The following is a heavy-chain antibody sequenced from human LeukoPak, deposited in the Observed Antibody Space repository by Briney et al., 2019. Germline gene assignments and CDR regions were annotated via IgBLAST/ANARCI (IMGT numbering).Heavy chain of an antibody. CDR1: GGSTSSYY. CDR3: ARDHGYSYGFFDY. V-gene: IGHV4-59*01. J-gene: IGHJ4*02. D-gene: IGHD5-18*01. Sequence: SETLSLTCTVSGGSTSSYYWSWIRQPPGKGLEWIGYIYYSGSTNYNPSLKSRVTISVDTSKNQFSLKLSSVTAADTAVYYCARDHGYSYGFFDYWGQGTLVTVSS. CDR2: IYYSGST.